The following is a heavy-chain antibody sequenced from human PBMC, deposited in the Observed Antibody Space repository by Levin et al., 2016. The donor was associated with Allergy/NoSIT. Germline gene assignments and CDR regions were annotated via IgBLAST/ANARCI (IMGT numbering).Heavy chain of an antibody. CDR2: IYYSGST. CDR3: ARHPMVRGGPSYYYYGMDV. CDR1: GGSISSGDYY. D-gene: IGHD3-10*01. V-gene: IGHV4-30-4*01. J-gene: IGHJ6*02. Sequence: SETLSLTCTVSGGSISSGDYYWSWIRQPPGKGLEWIGYIYYSGSTYYNPSLKSRVTISVDTSKNQFSLKLSSVTAADTAVYYCARHPMVRGGPSYYYYGMDVWGQGTTVTVSS.